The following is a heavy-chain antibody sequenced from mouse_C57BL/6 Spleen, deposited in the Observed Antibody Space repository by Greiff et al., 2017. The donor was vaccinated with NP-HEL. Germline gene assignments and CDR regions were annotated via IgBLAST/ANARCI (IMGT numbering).Heavy chain of an antibody. D-gene: IGHD1-1*01. V-gene: IGHV5-4*01. CDR3: ARDRYCGSCYYFDY. J-gene: IGHJ2*01. CDR1: GFTFSSYA. Sequence: EVKLVESGGGLVKPGGSLKLSCAASGFTFSSYAMSWVRQTPEKRLEWVATISDGGSYTYYPDNVKGRFTISRDNAKNNLYLQMSHLKSEDTAMYYCARDRYCGSCYYFDYWGQGTTLTVSS. CDR2: ISDGGSYT.